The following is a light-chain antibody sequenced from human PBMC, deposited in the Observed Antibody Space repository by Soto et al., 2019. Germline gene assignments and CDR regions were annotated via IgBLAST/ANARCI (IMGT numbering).Light chain of an antibody. CDR3: QQYGSSRWT. CDR2: GAS. J-gene: IGKJ1*01. V-gene: IGKV3-20*01. Sequence: EIVLTQSPGTLSLSPEERATLSCGASQRVSSSYLAWYQQNRGQAPRLLIYGASSRAPGIPDRFGGSGSGTDFTLTISRLEPEDFAVYYCQQYGSSRWTFGQGTKVDI. CDR1: QRVSSSY.